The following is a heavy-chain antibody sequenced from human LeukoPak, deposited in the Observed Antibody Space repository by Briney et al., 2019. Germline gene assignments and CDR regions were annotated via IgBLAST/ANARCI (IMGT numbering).Heavy chain of an antibody. Sequence: GGSLRLSCAASGFIFSSHWMTWVRQAPGKGLEWVASIKEDGSEKNYVDSVKGRFTISRDNAKNSLYLQMKSLRDGDTAVYSCARGYSALGYWGQGTLVTVSS. CDR1: GFIFSSHW. D-gene: IGHD6-13*01. CDR3: ARGYSALGY. J-gene: IGHJ4*02. V-gene: IGHV3-7*01. CDR2: IKEDGSEK.